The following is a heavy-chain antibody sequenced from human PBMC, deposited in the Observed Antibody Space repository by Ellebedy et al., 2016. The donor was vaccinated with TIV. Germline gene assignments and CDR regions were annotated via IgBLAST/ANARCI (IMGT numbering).Heavy chain of an antibody. Sequence: MPSETLSLTCAVYGGSFRGYYWTWIRQPPGKGLEWIGEINHSGSTTYHPSLKSRVTISVDTSRNRFSRKLSSVTAADTAVYYCARSTTVTTASYEYWGQGTLVTVSS. CDR2: INHSGST. CDR3: ARSTTVTTASYEY. D-gene: IGHD4-17*01. V-gene: IGHV4-34*01. CDR1: GGSFRGYY. J-gene: IGHJ4*02.